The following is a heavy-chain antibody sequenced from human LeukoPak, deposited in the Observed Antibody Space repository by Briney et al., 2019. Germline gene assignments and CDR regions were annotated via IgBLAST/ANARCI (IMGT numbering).Heavy chain of an antibody. CDR3: ARDHISAYYDY. J-gene: IGHJ4*02. D-gene: IGHD1-26*01. V-gene: IGHV3-23*01. Sequence: GGSLRLSCAASGFTFTNSTMSWVRQAPGKGLEWVSTISGRGGNTYYADSVKGRFTISRDNSKNSLYLQMNSLRAEDTAVYYCARDHISAYYDYWGQGTLITVSS. CDR1: GFTFTNST. CDR2: ISGRGGNT.